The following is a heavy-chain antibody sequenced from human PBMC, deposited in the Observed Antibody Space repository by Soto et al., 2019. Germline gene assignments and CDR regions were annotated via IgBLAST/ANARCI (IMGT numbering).Heavy chain of an antibody. D-gene: IGHD6-13*01. Sequence: GGSLRLSCAASGFTFSSYSMNWVRQAPGKGLEWVSCISRSATYIYYADSVQGRFTISRDNAKNSLYLQMDSLRADDMAVYYCARDIQAATFPGYAFDIWGQGTMVTVSS. J-gene: IGHJ3*02. V-gene: IGHV3-21*01. CDR2: ISRSATYI. CDR3: ARDIQAATFPGYAFDI. CDR1: GFTFSSYS.